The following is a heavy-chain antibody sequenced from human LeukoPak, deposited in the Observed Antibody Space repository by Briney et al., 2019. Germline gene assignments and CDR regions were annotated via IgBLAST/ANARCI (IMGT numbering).Heavy chain of an antibody. Sequence: SETLCLTCTVSGGSISSYYLSWIRQPPGKGLEWIGYIYYSGSTNYNPSLKSRVTISVDTSKNQFSLKLSSVTAADTAVYYCARWGTTVATLIDYWGQGALVTVSS. J-gene: IGHJ4*02. D-gene: IGHD4-23*01. CDR1: GGSISSYY. CDR3: ARWGTTVATLIDY. CDR2: IYYSGST. V-gene: IGHV4-59*08.